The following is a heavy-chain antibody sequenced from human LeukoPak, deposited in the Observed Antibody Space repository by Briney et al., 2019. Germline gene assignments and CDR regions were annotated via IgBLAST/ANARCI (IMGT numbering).Heavy chain of an antibody. CDR3: AREDTSGEFDP. V-gene: IGHV1-18*01. CDR1: GGTFSSYA. J-gene: IGHJ5*02. CDR2: ISAYNGNT. D-gene: IGHD3-10*01. Sequence: ASVKVSCKASGGTFSSYAISWVRQAPGQGLEWMGWISAYNGNTNYAQKLQGRVTMTTDTSTSTAYMELRSLRSDDTAVYYCAREDTSGEFDPWGQGTLVTVSS.